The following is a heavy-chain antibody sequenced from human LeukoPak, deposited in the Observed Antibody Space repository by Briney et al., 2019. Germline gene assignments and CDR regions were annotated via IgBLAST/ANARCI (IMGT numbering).Heavy chain of an antibody. CDR1: GFTFSSYG. CDR2: ISYDGSNK. Sequence: GSLRLSCAASGFTFSSYGMHWVRQAPGKGLEWVAVISYDGSNKYYADSVKGRFTISRDNSKNTLYLQMNSLRAEDTAAYYCAKAYYYDSSGIFDYWGQGTLVTVSS. V-gene: IGHV3-30*18. D-gene: IGHD3-22*01. CDR3: AKAYYYDSSGIFDY. J-gene: IGHJ4*02.